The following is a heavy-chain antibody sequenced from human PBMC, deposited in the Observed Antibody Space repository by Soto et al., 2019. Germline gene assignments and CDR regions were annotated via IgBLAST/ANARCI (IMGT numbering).Heavy chain of an antibody. V-gene: IGHV1-46*01. Sequence: EASVKVSCKASGYTFTSYYMHWVRQAPGQGLEWMGIINPSGGSTSYAQKFQGRVTITRDMSTSTAYMELSSLRSEDTAVYYCAALTLYYDTSGYYYGPESYYGMDVWGQGTTVTVSS. CDR1: GYTFTSYY. CDR2: INPSGGST. D-gene: IGHD3-22*01. CDR3: AALTLYYDTSGYYYGPESYYGMDV. J-gene: IGHJ6*02.